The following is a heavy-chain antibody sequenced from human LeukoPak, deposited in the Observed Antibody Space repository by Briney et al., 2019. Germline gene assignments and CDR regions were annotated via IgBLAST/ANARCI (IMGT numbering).Heavy chain of an antibody. CDR1: GFTLSSYA. V-gene: IGHV3-23*01. CDR2: ISGSGGST. Sequence: GGSLRLSCVASGFTLSSYAMSWVRQAPGKGLEWVSAISGSGGSTYYADSVKGRFTISRDNSKNTLYLQMNSLRAEDTAVYYCARDFSDDSSGYYGELDYWGQGTLVTVSS. CDR3: ARDFSDDSSGYYGELDY. J-gene: IGHJ4*02. D-gene: IGHD3-22*01.